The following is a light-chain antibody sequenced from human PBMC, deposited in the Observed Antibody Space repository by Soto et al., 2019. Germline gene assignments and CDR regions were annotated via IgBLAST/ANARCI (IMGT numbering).Light chain of an antibody. Sequence: DIQMTQSPSTVSASVGDRVTITCRASQTITNRLAWYQRKPGKAPKVLLYDASNLESGVPSRFSGSGSGTEFILTISSLQPDDFATYYCQHYGGLWTFGQGTKVEVK. CDR2: DAS. J-gene: IGKJ1*01. CDR1: QTITNR. CDR3: QHYGGLWT. V-gene: IGKV1-5*01.